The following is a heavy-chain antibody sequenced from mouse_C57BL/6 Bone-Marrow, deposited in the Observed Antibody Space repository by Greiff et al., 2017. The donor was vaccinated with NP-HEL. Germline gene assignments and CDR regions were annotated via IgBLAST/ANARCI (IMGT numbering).Heavy chain of an antibody. CDR1: GYVFSSYW. CDR3: ARGDYGSSRFGYAMDY. Sequence: VQLQQSGAELVKPGASVKISCKASGYVFSSYWMNWVKERPGKGLEWIGQIYPGDGDTKYNGKFKGKATLTADKSSSTAYMQVSSLTSEDSAVYFCARGDYGSSRFGYAMDYWGQGTSVTVSS. D-gene: IGHD1-1*01. V-gene: IGHV1-80*01. J-gene: IGHJ4*01. CDR2: IYPGDGDT.